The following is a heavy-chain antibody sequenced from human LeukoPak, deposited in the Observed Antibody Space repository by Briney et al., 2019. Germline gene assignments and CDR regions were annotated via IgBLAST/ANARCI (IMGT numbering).Heavy chain of an antibody. CDR3: AKGTHYYDSSGYWGAFDI. CDR1: GFTFSSYG. V-gene: IGHV3-30*18. J-gene: IGHJ3*02. D-gene: IGHD3-22*01. Sequence: GGSLRLSCAASGFTFSSYGMHWVRQAPGKGQEWVVVISYDGGNKYYADSVKGRFAISRDNSKNTLYLQMNSLRAEDTAVYYCAKGTHYYDSSGYWGAFDIWGQGTMVTVSS. CDR2: ISYDGGNK.